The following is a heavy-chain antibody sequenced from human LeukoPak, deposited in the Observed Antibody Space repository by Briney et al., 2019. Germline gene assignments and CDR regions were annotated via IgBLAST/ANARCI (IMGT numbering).Heavy chain of an antibody. V-gene: IGHV4-4*02. Sequence: SETLSLTCAVSSGSISSSYWWSWVRQPPGKGLEWIGEIYHSGSTNYNPSLKSRVTISVDTSKNQFSLKLSSVTAADTAVYYCARVPYYRRGFDYWGQGTLVTVSS. J-gene: IGHJ4*02. D-gene: IGHD3-10*01. CDR3: ARVPYYRRGFDY. CDR2: IYHSGST. CDR1: SGSISSSYW.